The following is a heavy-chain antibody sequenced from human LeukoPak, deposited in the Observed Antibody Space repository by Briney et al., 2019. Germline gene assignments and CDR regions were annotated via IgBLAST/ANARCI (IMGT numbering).Heavy chain of an antibody. V-gene: IGHV5-51*01. Sequence: GESLKISCEGSGYPLTNFWIGWVRQMPGKGLEWMGIVSPSDSDTRYSPSFQGQVTISADKSITTAYLQWSSLKASDTATYYCVRQPRVHTPDFWGQGTLVTVSS. D-gene: IGHD1-1*01. CDR3: VRQPRVHTPDF. CDR1: GYPLTNFW. CDR2: VSPSDSDT. J-gene: IGHJ4*02.